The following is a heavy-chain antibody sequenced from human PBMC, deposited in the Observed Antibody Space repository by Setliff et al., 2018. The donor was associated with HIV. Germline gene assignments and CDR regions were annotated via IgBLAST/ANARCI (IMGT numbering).Heavy chain of an antibody. D-gene: IGHD1-1*01. CDR1: GDSLSTSSYF. V-gene: IGHV4-39*01. J-gene: IGHJ4*02. CDR3: TKEGRGDPGLATTRLDY. CDR2: IYYTGFT. Sequence: SETLSLTCSVSGDSLSTSSYFWGWVRQSPGKGLEWIGNIYYTGFTYYSPSLKSRVTISVDTSKSQFSLNLTSVTDSDTAVYYCTKEGRGDPGLATTRLDYWGQGKLVTVSS.